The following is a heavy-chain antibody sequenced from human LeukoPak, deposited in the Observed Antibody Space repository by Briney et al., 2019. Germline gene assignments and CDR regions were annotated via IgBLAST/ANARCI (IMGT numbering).Heavy chain of an antibody. CDR3: ARYYPPRYYFDY. V-gene: IGHV1-69*05. Sequence: SVKVSCKASGGTFSSYAISWVRQAPRQGLEWMGGIIPIFGTANYAQKFQGRVTITTDESTSTAYMELSSLRSEDTAVYYCARYYPPRYYFDYWGQGTLVTVSS. CDR2: IIPIFGTA. D-gene: IGHD3-10*01. J-gene: IGHJ4*02. CDR1: GGTFSSYA.